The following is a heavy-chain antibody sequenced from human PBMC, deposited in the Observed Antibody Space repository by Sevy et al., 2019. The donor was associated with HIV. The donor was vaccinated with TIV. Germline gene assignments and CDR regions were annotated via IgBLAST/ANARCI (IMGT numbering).Heavy chain of an antibody. V-gene: IGHV3-21*01. CDR2: ISSSSSYI. CDR3: ARGVGDFWSGYPDY. D-gene: IGHD3-3*01. J-gene: IGHJ4*02. Sequence: GVSLRLSCAASGFTFSSYIMNWVRQAPGKGLEWVSSISSSSSYIYYADSVKGRFTISRDNAKNSLYLQMNSLRVEDTAVYYCARGVGDFWSGYPDYWGQGTLVTVSS. CDR1: GFTFSSYI.